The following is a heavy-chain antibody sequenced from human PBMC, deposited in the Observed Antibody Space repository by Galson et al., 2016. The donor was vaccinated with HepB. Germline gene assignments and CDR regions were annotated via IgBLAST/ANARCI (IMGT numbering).Heavy chain of an antibody. CDR2: MNSDGIKT. CDR1: GFTFSSYW. Sequence: SLRLSCAASGFTFSSYWMHWVRQTPGKGLVWVSRMNSDGIKTSHADSVAGRFTISRDNAKNTLYLQINRLRVEDTAVYFCARGGYSDTWYDYYGMDVWGQGTTVTVSS. J-gene: IGHJ6*02. V-gene: IGHV3-74*01. D-gene: IGHD1-26*01. CDR3: ARGGYSDTWYDYYGMDV.